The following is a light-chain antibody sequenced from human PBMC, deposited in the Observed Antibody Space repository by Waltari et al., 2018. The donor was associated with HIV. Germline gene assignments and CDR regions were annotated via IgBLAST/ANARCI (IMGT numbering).Light chain of an antibody. CDR1: SSDVGDYY. J-gene: IGLJ3*02. Sequence: QSALTQPASVSGSPGQSISISCTGTSSDVGDYYVSWYQHHPGKAPKVMIYEVSNRPSGVSNRFSGSKSGNTASLTISGLLPEDEADYFCSSYISSATPEFGGGTRLTVL. CDR3: SSYISSATPE. V-gene: IGLV2-14*01. CDR2: EVS.